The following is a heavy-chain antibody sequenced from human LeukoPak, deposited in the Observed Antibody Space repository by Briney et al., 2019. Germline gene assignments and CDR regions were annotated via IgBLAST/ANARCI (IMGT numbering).Heavy chain of an antibody. V-gene: IGHV1-69*06. CDR2: ITPIFGTA. D-gene: IGHD5-18*01. CDR3: ARVVDTAMVHYFDY. J-gene: IGHJ4*02. Sequence: SVKVSCKASGGTFSSYAISWVRQAPGQGLEWMGGITPIFGTANYAQKFQGRVTITADKSTSTAYMELSSLRSEDTAVYYCARVVDTAMVHYFDYWGQGTLATVSS. CDR1: GGTFSSYA.